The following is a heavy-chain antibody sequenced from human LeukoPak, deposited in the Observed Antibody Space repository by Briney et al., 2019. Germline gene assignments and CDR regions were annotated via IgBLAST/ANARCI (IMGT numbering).Heavy chain of an antibody. Sequence: PGGSLRLSCAASGFTFSSYGMHWVRQAPGKGLEWVAFIRYDGSNKYYADSVKGRFTISRDNSKNTLYLQMNSLRAEDTAVYYCAREFRDAFDVWGQGTRVTVSS. CDR2: IRYDGSNK. J-gene: IGHJ3*01. CDR1: GFTFSSYG. D-gene: IGHD3-10*01. V-gene: IGHV3-30*02. CDR3: AREFRDAFDV.